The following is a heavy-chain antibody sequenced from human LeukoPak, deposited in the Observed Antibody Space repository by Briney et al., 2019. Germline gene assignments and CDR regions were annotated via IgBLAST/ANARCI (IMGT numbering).Heavy chain of an antibody. CDR3: ARGSGSYQLFDY. J-gene: IGHJ4*02. Sequence: GGSLRLSCAASGFTFSSYSMNWVRQAPGKGLEWVSYISSTSLYIYYPDSVKGRFTISRDNAKNTLYLQMNSLRAEDTAVYYCARGSGSYQLFDYWGQGTLVTVSS. V-gene: IGHV3-21*01. CDR2: ISSTSLYI. D-gene: IGHD1-26*01. CDR1: GFTFSSYS.